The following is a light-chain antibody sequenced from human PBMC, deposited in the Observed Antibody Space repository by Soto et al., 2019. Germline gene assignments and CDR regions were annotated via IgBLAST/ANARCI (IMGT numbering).Light chain of an antibody. CDR1: QGISNY. CDR2: AAS. J-gene: IGKJ1*01. CDR3: QQYNSAPWT. V-gene: IGKV1-27*01. Sequence: DSHMAQSPSSLSASVGYRGTITCRASQGISNYLAWYQQKPGKVPKLLIYAASTLQSGVPSRFSGSGSGTDFTLTISSLQPEDVATYYCQQYNSAPWTFGQGTKVDIK.